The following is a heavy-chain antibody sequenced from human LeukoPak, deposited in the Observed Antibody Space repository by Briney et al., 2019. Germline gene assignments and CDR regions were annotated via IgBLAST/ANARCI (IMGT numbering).Heavy chain of an antibody. J-gene: IGHJ4*02. CDR1: GFTFSSYW. Sequence: GGSLRLSCAASGFTFSSYWMSWVRQAPGKGLEWVANIKQDGSEKYYVDSVKGRFTISRDNAKNSLYLQMNSLRAEDTAVYYCARDVFRVMGPTDTEGYWGQGTLVTVSS. V-gene: IGHV3-7*01. CDR3: ARDVFRVMGPTDTEGY. D-gene: IGHD1-1*01. CDR2: IKQDGSEK.